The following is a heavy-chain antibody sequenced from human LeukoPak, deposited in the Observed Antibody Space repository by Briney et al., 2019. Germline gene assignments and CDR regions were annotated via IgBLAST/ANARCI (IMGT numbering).Heavy chain of an antibody. D-gene: IGHD1-26*01. CDR3: ARDPRRSGSYQGGY. CDR1: GYTFTGYY. V-gene: IGHV1-2*02. Sequence: ASVKVSCRASGYTFTGYYMHWVRQAPGQGLEWMGWINPNSGGTNYAQKFQGRVTMTRDTSISTAYMELSRLRSDDTAVYYCARDPRRSGSYQGGYWGQGTLVTVSS. CDR2: INPNSGGT. J-gene: IGHJ4*02.